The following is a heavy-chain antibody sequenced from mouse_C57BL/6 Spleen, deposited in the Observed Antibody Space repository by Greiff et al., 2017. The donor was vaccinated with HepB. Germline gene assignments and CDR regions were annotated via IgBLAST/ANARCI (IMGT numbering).Heavy chain of an antibody. Sequence: VQLQQSGADLVRPGASVTLSCKASGYTFTDYEMHWVKQTPVHGLEWIGAIDPETGGTAYNQKFKGKAILTADKSSSTAYMELRSLTSEDSAVYYCTRSLITTVVEGYFDVWGTGTTVTVSS. CDR2: IDPETGGT. J-gene: IGHJ1*03. V-gene: IGHV1-15*01. CDR3: TRSLITTVVEGYFDV. CDR1: GYTFTDYE. D-gene: IGHD1-1*01.